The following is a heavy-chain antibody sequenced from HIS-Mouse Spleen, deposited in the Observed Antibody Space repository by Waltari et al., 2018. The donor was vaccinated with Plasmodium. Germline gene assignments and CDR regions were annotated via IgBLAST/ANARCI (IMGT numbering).Heavy chain of an antibody. J-gene: IGHJ3*02. V-gene: IGHV1-18*01. CDR3: ARGSAGDAFDI. Sequence: QVQLVQSGAEVKKPGASVKVSCKASGYTFTNYGISWVRQAPGQGLEWMGWISPYNGNTHFAQKLQGRVTITTDTSTSTAYMELRSLRSDDAAVYYWARGSAGDAFDIWGQGTMVTVSS. CDR2: ISPYNGNT. D-gene: IGHD6-19*01. CDR1: GYTFTNYG.